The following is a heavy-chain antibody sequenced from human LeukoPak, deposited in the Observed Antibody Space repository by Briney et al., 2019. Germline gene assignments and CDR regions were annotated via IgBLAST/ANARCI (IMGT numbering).Heavy chain of an antibody. CDR1: GYTFTSYG. J-gene: IGHJ5*02. Sequence: GASVKVSCKASGYTFTSYGISWVRQAPGQGREWMGWISAYNGNTNYAQKLQGRVTMTPDTSTSTAYMELRSLRSDDTAVYYCARDLIDVAAPVDLFDPWGQGTLVTVS. CDR2: ISAYNGNT. CDR3: ARDLIDVAAPVDLFDP. V-gene: IGHV1-18*01. D-gene: IGHD2-15*01.